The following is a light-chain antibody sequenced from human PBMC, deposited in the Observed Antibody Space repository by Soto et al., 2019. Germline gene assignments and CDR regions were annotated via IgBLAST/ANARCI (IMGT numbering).Light chain of an antibody. CDR1: QSVSRF. Sequence: ETVLTQSPATLSLSPGEGATLSCRASQSVSRFFAWYQQKPGQAPRLLIYGVSNRATGVPARLSGSGSGTDFTLSISSLEPEDSGVYYCQQRFTWPLTFGGGTKVE. CDR3: QQRFTWPLT. CDR2: GVS. V-gene: IGKV3-11*01. J-gene: IGKJ4*01.